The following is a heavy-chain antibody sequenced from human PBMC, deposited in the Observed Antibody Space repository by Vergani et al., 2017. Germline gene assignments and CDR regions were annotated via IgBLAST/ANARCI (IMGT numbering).Heavy chain of an antibody. CDR1: GFTSSYYG. D-gene: IGHD1-1*01. J-gene: IGHJ1*01. CDR3: ATKSFGTPGCQIGYFRE. V-gene: IGHV3-30*03. CDR2: ISYDGTQK. Sequence: QVHLVESGGGVVQPGRSLRLSCVVSGFTSSYYGMHWVRQAPGKGLEWVAVISYDGTQKYYADSVKGRFTISRDNSKSTLYLQMNSLRTEDTAVYYCATKSFGTPGCQIGYFREWGQGTLLTVSP.